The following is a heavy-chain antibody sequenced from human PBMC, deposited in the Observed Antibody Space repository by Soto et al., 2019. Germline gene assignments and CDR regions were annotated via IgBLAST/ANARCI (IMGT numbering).Heavy chain of an antibody. CDR1: GGSISNYY. D-gene: IGHD2-2*01. CDR3: ARAVLPATAPFDY. V-gene: IGHV4-59*01. Sequence: SETLCLTCIVSGGSISNYYWSWIRQPPGKGLEWIGYIYYSGSTNYNPSLQSRVTISVDTSKNQFSLKLSSVTAADTAVYYCARAVLPATAPFDYWGQGTLVTVSS. CDR2: IYYSGST. J-gene: IGHJ4*02.